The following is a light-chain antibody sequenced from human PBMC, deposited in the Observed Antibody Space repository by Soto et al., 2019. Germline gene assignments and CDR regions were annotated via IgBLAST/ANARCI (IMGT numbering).Light chain of an antibody. J-gene: IGKJ5*01. CDR1: QSVNGN. V-gene: IGKV3-15*01. CDR2: GTF. CDR3: QQYNNLPPIT. Sequence: EIVMTQSPATLSVSPGDRATLSCRASQSVNGNLAWYQQKPGQAPRLLIYGTFTRAAGIAARFSGSGSGTEFTLTISSLQSEDFAVYYCQQYNNLPPITFGQGTRLEIK.